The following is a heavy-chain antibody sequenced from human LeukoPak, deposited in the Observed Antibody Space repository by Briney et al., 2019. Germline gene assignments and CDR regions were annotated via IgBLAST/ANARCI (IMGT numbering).Heavy chain of an antibody. J-gene: IGHJ6*04. CDR3: AREGGVVRGVWRYGMDV. V-gene: IGHV1-46*01. Sequence: ASVKVSCKASGYTFTSYYMHWVRQAPGQGLEWMGIINPGGGSTSYAQKFQGRVTMTRDTSTSTVYMELSSLRSEDTAVYYCAREGGVVRGVWRYGMDVWGKGTTVTVSS. CDR2: INPGGGST. CDR1: GYTFTSYY. D-gene: IGHD3-10*01.